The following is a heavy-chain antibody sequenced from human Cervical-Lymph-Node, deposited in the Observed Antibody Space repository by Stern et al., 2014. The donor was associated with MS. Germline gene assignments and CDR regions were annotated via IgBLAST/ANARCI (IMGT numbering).Heavy chain of an antibody. CDR3: AMRIPPLYI. J-gene: IGHJ6*02. D-gene: IGHD3-16*01. CDR1: GFNFTIYW. V-gene: IGHV3-74*02. Sequence: EVQLVESGAGLVQPGGSLRLSCAASGFNFTIYWMTWVRQTPGKGLVWVSSIDSRGSRTTYADSVKGRFTISRDNAKNTLYLQMHSLSAEDTAVYYCAMRIPPLYIWGQGTTVTVSS. CDR2: IDSRGSRT.